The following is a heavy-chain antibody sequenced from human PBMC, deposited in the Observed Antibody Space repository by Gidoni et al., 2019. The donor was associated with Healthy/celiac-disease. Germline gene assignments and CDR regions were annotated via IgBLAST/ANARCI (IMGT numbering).Heavy chain of an antibody. CDR3: ARVPYYDFWSGYPIRVGYFDY. CDR2: INHSGST. J-gene: IGHJ4*02. CDR1: GGSFSGYY. D-gene: IGHD3-3*01. Sequence: QVQLQQWGAGLLKPSETLSLTCAVYGGSFSGYYWSWIRQPPGKGLEWIGEINHSGSTNYNPALKSRVTISVDTSKNQFSLKLSSVTAADTAVYYCARVPYYDFWSGYPIRVGYFDYWGQGTLVTVSS. V-gene: IGHV4-34*01.